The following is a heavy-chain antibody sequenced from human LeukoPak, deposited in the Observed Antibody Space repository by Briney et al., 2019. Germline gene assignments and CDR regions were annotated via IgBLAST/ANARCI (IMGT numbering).Heavy chain of an antibody. CDR3: ARARNVDIVATINPAFDY. J-gene: IGHJ4*02. CDR1: GGSFSGYY. D-gene: IGHD5-12*01. Sequence: SETLSLTCAVSGGSFSGYYWSWIRQPPGKGLEWIGEINHSGSTNYNPSLKSRVTISVDTSKNQFSLKLSSVTAADTAVYYCARARNVDIVATINPAFDYWGQGTLVTVSS. V-gene: IGHV4-34*01. CDR2: INHSGST.